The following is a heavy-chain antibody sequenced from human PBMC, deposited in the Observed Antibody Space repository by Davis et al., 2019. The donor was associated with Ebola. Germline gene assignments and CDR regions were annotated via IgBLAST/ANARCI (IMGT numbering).Heavy chain of an antibody. CDR3: ARPAKRTADGRRAYYANYYGMDV. CDR1: GFTFSNNW. CDR2: INRDGTTT. V-gene: IGHV3-74*01. J-gene: IGHJ6*02. Sequence: HTGGSLRLSCTVSGFTFSNNWMNWVRQVPGKGLVWVSSINRDGTTTTYADSVKGRFTISRDNAKNSLYLQMNSLRDEDTAVYYCARPAKRTADGRRAYYANYYGMDVWGQGTTVTVSS. D-gene: IGHD2/OR15-2a*01.